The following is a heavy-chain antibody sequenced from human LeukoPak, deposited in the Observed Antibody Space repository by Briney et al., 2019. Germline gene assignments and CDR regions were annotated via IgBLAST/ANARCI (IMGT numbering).Heavy chain of an antibody. D-gene: IGHD4-23*01. CDR3: VRDRWELTY. Sequence: ASVKVSCKASGYTFTDHYMHWVRQAPGQGLEWMGWINPNSGGTNSAQNFQGRVTMTRDTSISTAYIELSRLTSDDTAVYYCVRDRWELTYWGQGTLVTVSS. V-gene: IGHV1-2*02. J-gene: IGHJ4*02. CDR1: GYTFTDHY. CDR2: INPNSGGT.